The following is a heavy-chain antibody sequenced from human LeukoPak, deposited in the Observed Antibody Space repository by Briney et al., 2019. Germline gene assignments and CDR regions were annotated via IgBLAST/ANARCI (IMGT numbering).Heavy chain of an antibody. Sequence: SETLSLTCTVSGGSIRSYYWSWIRQPPGKGLEWIGYIYYSGSTNYNPSLKSRVTISVDTSKNQFSLKLSSVTAADTAVYYCARGPYSSSWSSYNWFDPWGQGTLVTVSS. CDR3: ARGPYSSSWSSYNWFDP. V-gene: IGHV4-59*01. CDR1: GGSIRSYY. CDR2: IYYSGST. J-gene: IGHJ5*02. D-gene: IGHD6-13*01.